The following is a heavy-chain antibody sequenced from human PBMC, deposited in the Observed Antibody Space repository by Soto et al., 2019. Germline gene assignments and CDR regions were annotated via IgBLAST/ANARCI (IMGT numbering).Heavy chain of an antibody. CDR1: GAALSGGGYF. CDR3: TREQSDDNYFDP. J-gene: IGHJ5*02. D-gene: IGHD6-19*01. V-gene: IGHV4-61*08. CDR2: IYYSGGT. Sequence: SATLSLTCTVSGAALSGGGYFYTWVRQPPGKGLEWLGYIYYSGGTNYNPSLKSRVTIYLDKSKSQFSLRLISVTAADTAVYYCTREQSDDNYFDPWGQGTLVTVS.